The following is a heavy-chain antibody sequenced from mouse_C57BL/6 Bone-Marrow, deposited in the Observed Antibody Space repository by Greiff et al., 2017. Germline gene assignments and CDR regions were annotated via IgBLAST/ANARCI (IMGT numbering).Heavy chain of an antibody. J-gene: IGHJ4*01. Sequence: VQLQQSGAELARPGASVKMSCKASGYTFTSYTMHWVKQRPGQGLEWIGYIHPSSGYPKYNQKFKDKATLTADKSSSTAYMQLSSLTSEDAAVXYGTRERREAMDYWGQGTSVTVSS. CDR1: GYTFTSYT. V-gene: IGHV1-4*01. CDR2: IHPSSGYP. CDR3: TRERREAMDY.